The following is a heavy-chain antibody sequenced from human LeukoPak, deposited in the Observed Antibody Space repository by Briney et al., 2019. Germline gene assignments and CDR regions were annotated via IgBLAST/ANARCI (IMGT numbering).Heavy chain of an antibody. V-gene: IGHV1-2*06. CDR1: GYTLTGYC. CDR2: ISPNTGGT. CDR3: ARDSVLGAK. Sequence: ASVKVSCKASGYTLTGYCMHWVLQAPGQGLEWMGRISPNTGGTKYAQKFQGRVTLTRDTSISTAYLDLSNLTSDDTAVYYCARDSVLGAKWGQGTLVTVSS. J-gene: IGHJ4*02. D-gene: IGHD1-26*01.